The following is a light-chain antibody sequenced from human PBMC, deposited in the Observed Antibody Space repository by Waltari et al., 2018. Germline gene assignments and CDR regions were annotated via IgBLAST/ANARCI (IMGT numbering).Light chain of an antibody. CDR1: HIGSYR. Sequence: SYVLTQPPSVSVAPGETARITCGGDHIGSYRVHWYQQRPGQAPMLVIYYDSDRPSGIPERFSGSNSGNTATLTISRVEAGDEAKYYCHVWHPDVDPGVFGTGTDVTVL. CDR2: YDS. V-gene: IGLV3-21*04. CDR3: HVWHPDVDPGV. J-gene: IGLJ1*01.